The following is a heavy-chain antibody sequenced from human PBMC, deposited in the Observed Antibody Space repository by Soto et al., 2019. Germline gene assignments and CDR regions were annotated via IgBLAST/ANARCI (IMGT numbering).Heavy chain of an antibody. CDR2: IKSDGSEI. CDR3: ASGVALYA. CDR1: GFSFSNYW. V-gene: IGHV3-74*01. D-gene: IGHD2-2*02. Sequence: GGSLRLSCAASGFSFSNYWMHWVRQDLGKGLAWVSRIKSDGSEINYADSVKGRFTISRDNAKSTVYLVMNSLRVEDTAIYYCASGVALYAWGQGTLVTVSS. J-gene: IGHJ5*02.